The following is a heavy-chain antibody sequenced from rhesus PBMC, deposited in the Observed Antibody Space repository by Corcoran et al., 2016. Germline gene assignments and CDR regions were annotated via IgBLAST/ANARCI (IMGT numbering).Heavy chain of an antibody. J-gene: IGHJ4*01. CDR3: AGNSGSLYYFDY. D-gene: IGHD6-25*01. Sequence: EVQLVQSGAEVKKPGASVKVSGKVSGYTSTELTMHWVRQAPGKGIEWMGGVNPVYGKIIDAEKFQGRVTMTEDTSTDTAYMELSSLRSEDTAVYYCAGNSGSLYYFDYWGQGVLVTVSS. V-gene: IGHV1-156*01. CDR1: GYTSTELT. CDR2: VNPVYGKI.